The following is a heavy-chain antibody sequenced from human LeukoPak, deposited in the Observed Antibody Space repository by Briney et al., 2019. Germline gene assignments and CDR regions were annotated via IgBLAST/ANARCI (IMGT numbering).Heavy chain of an antibody. V-gene: IGHV3-74*01. D-gene: IGHD4-17*01. CDR1: GLTFSSYW. J-gene: IGHJ4*02. CDR2: INTDGSTT. Sequence: GGSLRLSCAASGLTFSSYWVHWVRQAPGKGLMWVSHINTDGSTTSYADSVKGRFTISRDNAKNTLYLQMNSLRAEDTAVYYCAKALTTVTTPLWNWGQGTLVTVSS. CDR3: AKALTTVTTPLWN.